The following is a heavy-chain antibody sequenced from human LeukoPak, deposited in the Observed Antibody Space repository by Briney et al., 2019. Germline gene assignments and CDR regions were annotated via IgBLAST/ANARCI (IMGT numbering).Heavy chain of an antibody. CDR2: ISAYYGDT. Sequence: ASVKVSCKTSGYIFGHNGISWVRQAPGQGPEWMGWISAYYGDTKYAQKFQGRVTMTRDTSTSTVYRELRSLRSDDTAVYYCATGSGWYDFLAADYWGQGTLVTVSS. J-gene: IGHJ4*02. D-gene: IGHD6-19*01. CDR1: GYIFGHNG. V-gene: IGHV1-18*01. CDR3: ATGSGWYDFLAADY.